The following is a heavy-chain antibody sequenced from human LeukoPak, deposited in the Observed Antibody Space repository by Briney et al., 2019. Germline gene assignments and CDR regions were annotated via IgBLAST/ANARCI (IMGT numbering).Heavy chain of an antibody. J-gene: IGHJ5*02. D-gene: IGHD1-26*01. CDR3: ATQVVGASWFDP. CDR2: ISSSSSI. CDR1: GFIFSSYS. V-gene: IGHV3-48*02. Sequence: GGSLRLPCAASGFIFSSYSMNWVRQAPGKGLEWGSYISSSSSIYYADSVKGRFTISRDNAKNSLYLQMNSLRDEDTAVYYCATQVVGASWFDPWGQGTLVTVSS.